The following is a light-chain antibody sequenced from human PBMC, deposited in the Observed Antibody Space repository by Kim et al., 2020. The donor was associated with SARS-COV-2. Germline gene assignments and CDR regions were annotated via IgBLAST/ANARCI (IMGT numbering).Light chain of an antibody. V-gene: IGKV1-16*01. Sequence: SASVGDSVTITCRASQAINNFLAWFQQTPGKAPKSLIYSASTLPSGVPSRFSGSGSGTHFTLTIHRLQPDDFATYYCQHYKTYPPTCGQGTNLEL. CDR1: QAINNF. CDR2: SAS. J-gene: IGKJ2*01. CDR3: QHYKTYPPT.